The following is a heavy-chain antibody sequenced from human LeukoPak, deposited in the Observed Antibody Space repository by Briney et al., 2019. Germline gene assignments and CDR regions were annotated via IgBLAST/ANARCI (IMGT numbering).Heavy chain of an antibody. CDR1: GFTFSSYW. CDR2: ISWNSGSI. D-gene: IGHD3-10*01. CDR3: AKDSGAFRFGDAMDV. J-gene: IGHJ6*02. V-gene: IGHV3-9*01. Sequence: SLRLSCAASGFTFSSYWMSWVRQAPGKGLEWVSGISWNSGSIGYADSVKGRFTISRDNAKNSLYLQMNSLRAEDTALYYCAKDSGAFRFGDAMDVWGQGTTVTVSS.